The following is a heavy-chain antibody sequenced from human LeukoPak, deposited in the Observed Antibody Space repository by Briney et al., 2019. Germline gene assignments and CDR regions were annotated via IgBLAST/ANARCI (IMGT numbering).Heavy chain of an antibody. Sequence: GGSLRLSCTASGFTFSSYAMTWVRQAPGKGLEWVADIGGSGNSPNYADSVKGRFTISRDNSNNTLYLQMKTLSPEDTAVYYCAKDQRAVAGTCFDNWGQGALVTVSS. CDR2: IGGSGNSP. J-gene: IGHJ4*02. CDR1: GFTFSSYA. V-gene: IGHV3-23*01. D-gene: IGHD6-19*01. CDR3: AKDQRAVAGTCFDN.